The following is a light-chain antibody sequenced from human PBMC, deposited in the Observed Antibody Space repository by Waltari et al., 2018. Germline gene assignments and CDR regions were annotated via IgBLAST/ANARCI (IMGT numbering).Light chain of an antibody. J-gene: IGKJ3*01. Sequence: EIVMTQSPGTLSVSPGDRATLSCRASQSVSNNLAWYQQKPGQAPRLLIYGASNRATGIPPRFSGSGSGTEFTLTISSLQSEDFAVYYCQQYKNWPPLYTFGPGTKVDIK. V-gene: IGKV3-15*01. CDR3: QQYKNWPPLYT. CDR2: GAS. CDR1: QSVSNN.